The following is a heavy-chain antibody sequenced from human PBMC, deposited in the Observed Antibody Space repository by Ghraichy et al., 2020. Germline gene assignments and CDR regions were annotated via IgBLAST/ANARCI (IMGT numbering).Heavy chain of an antibody. Sequence: SETLSLTCTVSGGSISSSNFSWGWIGQRPGKGLEWIGSMHHSGSTYYNPSLENRVTISVDTSKNQFSLKLSSVTAADTAVYYCAGSLVLIRYFGLWGRGTLVTVSS. J-gene: IGHJ2*01. CDR1: GGSISSSNFS. CDR3: AGSLVLIRYFGL. CDR2: MHHSGST. V-gene: IGHV4-39*01. D-gene: IGHD5/OR15-5a*01.